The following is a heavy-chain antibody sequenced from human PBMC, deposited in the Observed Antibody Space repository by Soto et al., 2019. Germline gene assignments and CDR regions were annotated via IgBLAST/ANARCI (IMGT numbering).Heavy chain of an antibody. J-gene: IGHJ4*02. CDR2: IYFSGST. CDR1: GGSISDYY. V-gene: IGHV4-59*12. CDR3: ARGRRSESYFDY. Sequence: SETLSLTCTVSGGSISDYYWSWFRQPPGKGLEWIGYIYFSGSTNYNPSLRSRVTLSVDTSKNQFSLKLSSVTAADTAVYYCARGRRSESYFDYWGQGTLVTVSS.